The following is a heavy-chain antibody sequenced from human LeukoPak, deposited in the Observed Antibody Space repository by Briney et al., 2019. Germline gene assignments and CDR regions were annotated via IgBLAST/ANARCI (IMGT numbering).Heavy chain of an antibody. CDR3: ARARAVAGTGDDNFDY. J-gene: IGHJ4*02. CDR2: ITTYNGNT. Sequence: ASVKVSCKTSGYTFTSYSISWVRQAPGQGLEWMGWITTYNGNTNYAQKFQGRVTITADESTSTAYMELSSLRSEDTAVYYCARARAVAGTGDDNFDYWGQGTLVTVSS. V-gene: IGHV1-18*01. D-gene: IGHD6-19*01. CDR1: GYTFTSYS.